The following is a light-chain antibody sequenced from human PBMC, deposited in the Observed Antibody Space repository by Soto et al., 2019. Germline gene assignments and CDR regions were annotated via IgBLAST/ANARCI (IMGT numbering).Light chain of an antibody. CDR1: ISDVGGYDY. Sequence: QSVLTQPASVSGSLGQSVTISCTGSISDVGGYDYVSWFQQHPGKAPQLIIFDVFNRPSGVSSRFSGSKSGYTASLTISVLQAEDEADYYCCSYTDNATPVFGGGTKLTVL. V-gene: IGLV2-14*01. J-gene: IGLJ2*01. CDR3: CSYTDNATPV. CDR2: DVF.